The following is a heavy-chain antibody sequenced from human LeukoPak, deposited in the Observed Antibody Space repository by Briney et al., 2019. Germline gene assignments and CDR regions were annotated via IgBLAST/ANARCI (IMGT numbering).Heavy chain of an antibody. D-gene: IGHD2-2*01. CDR1: GGSLSGYY. Sequence: SETLSLTCAVYGGSLSGYYWSWIRQPPGKGLEWIGEINHSGSTNYNPSLKSRVTISVDTSKNQFSLKLSSVTAADTAVYYCARDPLGCCSSTRCQHMDWGQGTLVTVSS. J-gene: IGHJ4*02. V-gene: IGHV4-34*01. CDR2: INHSGST. CDR3: ARDPLGCCSSTRCQHMD.